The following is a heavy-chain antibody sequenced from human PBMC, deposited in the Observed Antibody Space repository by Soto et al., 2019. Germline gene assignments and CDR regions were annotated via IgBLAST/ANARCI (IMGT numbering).Heavy chain of an antibody. CDR1: GFTFSSYG. Sequence: VQLLESGGGLVQPGGSLRLSCAASGFTFSSYGMHWVRQAPGKGLEWVAVISYDGSNKYYADSVKGRFTISRDNSKNTLYLQMNSLRAEDTAVYYCVRFPPVRSWYFDLWGRGTLVTVSS. D-gene: IGHD6-6*01. J-gene: IGHJ2*01. CDR2: ISYDGSNK. CDR3: VRFPPVRSWYFDL. V-gene: IGHV3-30*03.